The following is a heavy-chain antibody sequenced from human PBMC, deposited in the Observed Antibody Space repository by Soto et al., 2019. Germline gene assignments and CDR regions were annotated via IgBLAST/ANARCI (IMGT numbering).Heavy chain of an antibody. D-gene: IGHD6-13*01. Sequence: GGSLRLSCAASGFTFSSYAMHWVRQAPGKGLEYVSAISSNGGSTYYANSVKGRFTISRDNSKNTLYLQMGSLGAEDMAVYYCARGYSSSWYDAFDIWGQGTMVTVSS. CDR1: GFTFSSYA. CDR2: ISSNGGST. CDR3: ARGYSSSWYDAFDI. V-gene: IGHV3-64*01. J-gene: IGHJ3*02.